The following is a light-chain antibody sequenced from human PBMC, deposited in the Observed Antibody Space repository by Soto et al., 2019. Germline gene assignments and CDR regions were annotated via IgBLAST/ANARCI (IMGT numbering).Light chain of an antibody. J-gene: IGKJ1*01. CDR1: QSVSNNY. CDR3: QHYGSSGT. CDR2: GAS. Sequence: EIVLTLFPGTLSLPPGESDTLSCRASQSVSNNYLAWYQQKPGPAPRLLSYGASNRATGIPDRFSGSGSGTDFTLTIRRLEPEDFAVYYCQHYGSSGTFGQGTKVDIK. V-gene: IGKV3-20*01.